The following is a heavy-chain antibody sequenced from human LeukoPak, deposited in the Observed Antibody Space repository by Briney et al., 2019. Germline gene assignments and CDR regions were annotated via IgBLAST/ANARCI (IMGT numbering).Heavy chain of an antibody. D-gene: IGHD6-19*01. Sequence: GGSPRLSCVASGFSFSSYWMSWVRQTPGKGLEWVANIKQEGSARYYVDSVKGRFTISRDIAKNSLYLQMNSLRAEDTAVYYCARDRPQQWLVRGQRGYYYYMDVWGKGTTVTISS. J-gene: IGHJ6*03. CDR3: ARDRPQQWLVRGQRGYYYYMDV. CDR1: GFSFSSYW. V-gene: IGHV3-7*01. CDR2: IKQEGSAR.